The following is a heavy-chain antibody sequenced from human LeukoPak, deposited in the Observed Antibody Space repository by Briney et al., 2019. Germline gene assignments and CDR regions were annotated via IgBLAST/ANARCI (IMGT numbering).Heavy chain of an antibody. Sequence: ASVKVSCKASGYTFTSYYMHWVRQAPGQGLEWMGTINPSGGSTSYAQKFQGRVTMTRDTSISTAYMELSRLRSDDTAVYYCARDERYSGYVWSITGQLDYWGQGTLVTVSS. CDR1: GYTFTSYY. CDR3: ARDERYSGYVWSITGQLDY. J-gene: IGHJ4*02. D-gene: IGHD5-12*01. V-gene: IGHV1-46*01. CDR2: INPSGGST.